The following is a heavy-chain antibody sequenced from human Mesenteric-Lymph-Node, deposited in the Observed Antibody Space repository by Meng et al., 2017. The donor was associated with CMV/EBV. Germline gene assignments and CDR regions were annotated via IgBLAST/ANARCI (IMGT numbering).Heavy chain of an antibody. CDR1: GFTFEDYG. J-gene: IGHJ4*02. V-gene: IGHV3-20*04. CDR2: INGNGGST. D-gene: IGHD6-19*01. Sequence: GGSLRLSCAASGFTFEDYGMSWVRQVPGKGLEWVSGINGNGGSTGYVDSVKGRFTISRDNSKNTLYLQMNSLRAEDTAVYYCAKDGSSGWYRLGHYWGQGTLVTVSS. CDR3: AKDGSSGWYRLGHY.